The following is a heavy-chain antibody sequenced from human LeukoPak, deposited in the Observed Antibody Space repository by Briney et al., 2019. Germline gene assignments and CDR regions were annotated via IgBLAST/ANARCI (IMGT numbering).Heavy chain of an antibody. Sequence: SETLSLTCAASGYSISSGYYWGWIRQPPGKGLEWIGSIYHSGSTYYNPSLKSRVTISVDTSKNQFSLKLSSVTAADTAVYYCARVPGMGVMGYYYYYYMDVWGKGTTVTVSS. D-gene: IGHD3-16*01. CDR1: GYSISSGYY. V-gene: IGHV4-38-2*01. CDR2: IYHSGST. CDR3: ARVPGMGVMGYYYYYYMDV. J-gene: IGHJ6*03.